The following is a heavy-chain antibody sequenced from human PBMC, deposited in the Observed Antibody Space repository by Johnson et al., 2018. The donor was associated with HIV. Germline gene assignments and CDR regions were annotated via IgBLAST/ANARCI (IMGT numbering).Heavy chain of an antibody. CDR3: VRGGKYCDGDCYSGVEVFDI. J-gene: IGHJ3*02. CDR2: INWNGGTT. D-gene: IGHD2-21*02. CDR1: GFTFDYHG. V-gene: IGHV3-20*04. Sequence: VQLVESGGGVVRPGGSLRLSCAASGFTFDYHGMAWVRQAPGKGLEWVSGINWNGGTTDYADSVKGRFTISRDNAKVSLYLQMNSLRSEDTALYYCVRGGKYCDGDCYSGVEVFDIWGQGTMVIVSS.